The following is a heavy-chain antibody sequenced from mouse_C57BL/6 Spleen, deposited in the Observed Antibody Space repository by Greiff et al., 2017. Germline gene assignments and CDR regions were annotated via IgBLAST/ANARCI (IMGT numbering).Heavy chain of an antibody. CDR3: AREYSMGYYFDY. Sequence: VQLQQSGPELVKPGASVKISCKASGYAFSSSWMNWVKQRPGKGLEWIGRIYPGDGDANYNGKFKGKATLPADKSSSTAYMQLSSLTSEDSAVYFCAREYSMGYYFDYWGQGTTQTVSA. J-gene: IGHJ2*01. CDR2: IYPGDGDA. V-gene: IGHV1-82*01. D-gene: IGHD2-10*02. CDR1: GYAFSSSW.